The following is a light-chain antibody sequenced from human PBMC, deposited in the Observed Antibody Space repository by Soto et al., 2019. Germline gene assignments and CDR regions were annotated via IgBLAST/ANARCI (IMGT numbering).Light chain of an antibody. V-gene: IGKV3-20*01. CDR3: HQYDSSPLT. CDR1: QSVSSGY. CDR2: GAS. J-gene: IGKJ4*01. Sequence: EIVLTQSPGTLSLSQGERATLSCRASQSVSSGYLAWYQQKPGQAPRLLIYGASSRATGIPDRFSGSGSGTDFTLTISRLEPEDFAVYYCHQYDSSPLTFGGGTKVEIK.